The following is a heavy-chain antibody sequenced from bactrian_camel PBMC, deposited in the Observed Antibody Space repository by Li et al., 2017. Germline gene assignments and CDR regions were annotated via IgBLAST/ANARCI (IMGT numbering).Heavy chain of an antibody. CDR3: ATVSNPVRGSWSDLAYNY. V-gene: IGHV3S1*01. CDR2: VASNGGST. J-gene: IGHJ4*01. D-gene: IGHD6*01. CDR1: GFIFSNYW. Sequence: HVQLVESGGGLVQTGRSLTLSCAASGFIFSNYWMYWVRQTPAKGLEWVSGVASNGGSTEYADSIVGRFTISRDNAKNMVYLHMTSLKSEDTALYYCATVSNPVRGSWSDLAYNYWGQGTQVTVS.